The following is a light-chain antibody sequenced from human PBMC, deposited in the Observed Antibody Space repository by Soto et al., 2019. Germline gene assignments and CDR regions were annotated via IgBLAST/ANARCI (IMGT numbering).Light chain of an antibody. CDR1: QGIRGA. CDR2: DVS. Sequence: AIQLTQPPSSLSASVGDRVTITCRASQGIRGALAWYQQRPGKPPKMLIYDVSKLERGVPSRFSGSDSGTHFTLTISSLQAEDFATYYCQQFNSYPITFGQGTRLEIK. V-gene: IGKV1-13*02. CDR3: QQFNSYPIT. J-gene: IGKJ5*01.